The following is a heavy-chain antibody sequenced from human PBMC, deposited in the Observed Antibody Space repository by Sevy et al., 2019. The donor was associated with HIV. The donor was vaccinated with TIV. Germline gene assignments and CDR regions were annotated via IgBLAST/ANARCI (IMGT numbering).Heavy chain of an antibody. CDR3: ARPTSGLSEYEPLDNARFYGMDV. V-gene: IGHV3-21*01. D-gene: IGHD1-20*01. CDR2: ITSSSSFI. Sequence: GESLKISCAASGFTFRSYSMNWVRQAPGRGLEWVSSITSSSSFIFYADSVKGRFTISRDNAKISLFLQMNSLRAEDTAVYYCARPTSGLSEYEPLDNARFYGMDVWGQGTTVTVSS. CDR1: GFTFRSYS. J-gene: IGHJ6*02.